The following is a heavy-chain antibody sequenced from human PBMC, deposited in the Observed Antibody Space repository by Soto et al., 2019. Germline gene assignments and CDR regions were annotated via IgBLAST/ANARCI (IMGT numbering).Heavy chain of an antibody. CDR3: ARVGYCNTTNCLFYYYHYGMDV. Sequence: QVQLVQPGAEGKKPGSSVKVSCKASGDSFNSYAISWVRQAPGQGLEWMGGIIPIFYTANHAQKFQARVTMTADESASTAYMELSGLRSEDTAVYYCARVGYCNTTNCLFYYYHYGMDVWGQGTTVTVS. D-gene: IGHD2-2*01. J-gene: IGHJ6*02. CDR2: IIPIFYTA. V-gene: IGHV1-69*12. CDR1: GDSFNSYA.